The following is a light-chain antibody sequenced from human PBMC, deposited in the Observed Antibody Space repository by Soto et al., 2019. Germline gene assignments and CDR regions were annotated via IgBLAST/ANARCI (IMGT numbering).Light chain of an antibody. Sequence: EIMMTQSPATLSVSPGERATLSCRASQSVSDNLAWYQKKPGQAPRLLIYGASTRATVNPARFSGSGSGTDFTLTISSLQSEDFAVYYCQQSNNWLYTFGQGTKVDIK. V-gene: IGKV3-15*01. J-gene: IGKJ2*01. CDR3: QQSNNWLYT. CDR1: QSVSDN. CDR2: GAS.